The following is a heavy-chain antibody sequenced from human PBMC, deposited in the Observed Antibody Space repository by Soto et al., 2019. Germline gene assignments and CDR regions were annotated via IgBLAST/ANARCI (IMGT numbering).Heavy chain of an antibody. CDR3: ARGRYCSSTSCYADFGY. Sequence: RWILQPQGKGLEWIGEINHSGSTNYNPSLKSRVTISVDTSKNQFSLKLSSVTAADTAVYYCARGRYCSSTSCYADFGYWGQGTLVTVSS. J-gene: IGHJ4*02. CDR2: INHSGST. D-gene: IGHD2-2*01. V-gene: IGHV4-34*01.